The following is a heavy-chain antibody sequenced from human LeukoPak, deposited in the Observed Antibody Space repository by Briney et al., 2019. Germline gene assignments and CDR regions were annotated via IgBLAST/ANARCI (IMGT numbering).Heavy chain of an antibody. CDR3: AKDRTRAPYDFWSGYYTGFDY. CDR1: GFTFSSYA. CDR2: ISGSGGST. V-gene: IGHV3-23*01. J-gene: IGHJ4*02. D-gene: IGHD3-3*01. Sequence: GGSLRLSCAASGFTFSSYAMSWVRQAPGKGLEWVSAISGSGGSTYYADSVKGRFTISRDNSKNTLYLQINSLRAEDTAVYYCAKDRTRAPYDFWSGYYTGFDYWGQGTLVTVSS.